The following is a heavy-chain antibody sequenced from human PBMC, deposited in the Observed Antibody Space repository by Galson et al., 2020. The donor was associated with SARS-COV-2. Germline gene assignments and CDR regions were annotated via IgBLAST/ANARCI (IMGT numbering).Heavy chain of an antibody. CDR3: ARCEGSTSCYLPWFDP. Sequence: SVKVSCKASGGTFSSYAISWVRQAPGQGLEWMGGIIPIFGTANYAQKFQGRVTITADESTSTAYMELSSLRSEDTAVYYCARCEGSTSCYLPWFDPWGQGTLVTVSS. CDR2: IIPIFGTA. J-gene: IGHJ5*02. CDR1: GGTFSSYA. V-gene: IGHV1-69*13. D-gene: IGHD2-2*01.